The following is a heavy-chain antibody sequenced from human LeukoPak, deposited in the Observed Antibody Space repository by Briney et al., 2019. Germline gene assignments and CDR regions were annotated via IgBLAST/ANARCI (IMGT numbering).Heavy chain of an antibody. J-gene: IGHJ4*02. CDR1: GGSISSSSYY. CDR2: IYYSGST. CDR3: ARLDGYNWDY. V-gene: IGHV4-39*07. D-gene: IGHD5-24*01. Sequence: MSSETLSLTCTVSGGSISSSSYYWGWIRQPTGKGLEWIGSIYYSGSTYYNPSLKSRVTITVDTSKNQISLKLSSVTAADTAVYYCARLDGYNWDYWGQGTLVTVSS.